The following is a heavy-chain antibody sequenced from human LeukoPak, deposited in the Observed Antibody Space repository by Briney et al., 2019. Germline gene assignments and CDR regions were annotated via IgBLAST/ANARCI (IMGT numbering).Heavy chain of an antibody. CDR2: IRYDGSNK. CDR1: GFTFSSYG. CDR3: ARGLFLSGYLDAFDI. J-gene: IGHJ3*02. D-gene: IGHD3-22*01. V-gene: IGHV3-30*02. Sequence: GGSLRLSCAASGFTFSSYGMHWVRQAPGKGLEWVAFIRYDGSNKYYADSVKGRFTISRDNSKNTLYLQMNSLRVEDTAVYYCARGLFLSGYLDAFDIWGQGTVVTVSS.